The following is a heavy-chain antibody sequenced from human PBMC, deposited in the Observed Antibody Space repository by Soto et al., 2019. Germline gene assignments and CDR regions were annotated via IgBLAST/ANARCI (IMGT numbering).Heavy chain of an antibody. V-gene: IGHV4-39*01. Sequence: SETLSLTCTVSGGSISSYYWSWIRQPPGKGLEWIGSIYYSGSTYYNPPLKSRVTISVDTSKNQFSLKLSSVTAADTAVYYCARQDYYYMDVWGKGTTVTVSS. CDR2: IYYSGST. CDR1: GGSISSYY. CDR3: ARQDYYYMDV. J-gene: IGHJ6*03.